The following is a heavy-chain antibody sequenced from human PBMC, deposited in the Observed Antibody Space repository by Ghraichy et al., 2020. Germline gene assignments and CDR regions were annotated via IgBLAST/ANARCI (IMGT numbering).Heavy chain of an antibody. CDR3: ARGGAYCGGDCYPYVYFDY. D-gene: IGHD2-21*02. CDR1: GGSISSYY. V-gene: IGHV4-59*01. J-gene: IGHJ4*02. CDR2: IYYSGST. Sequence: SETLSLTCTVSGGSISSYYWSWIRQPPGKGLEWIGYIYYSGSTNYNPSLKSRVTISVDTSKNQFSLKLSSVTAADTAVYYCARGGAYCGGDCYPYVYFDYWGQGTLVTVSS.